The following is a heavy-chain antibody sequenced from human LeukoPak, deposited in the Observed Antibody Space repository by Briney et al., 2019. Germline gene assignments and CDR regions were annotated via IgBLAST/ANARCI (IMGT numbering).Heavy chain of an antibody. Sequence: GGSLRLSCAASGFTVSSNYMSWVRQAPGKGLEWVSVIYSGGSTYYADSVKGRFTISRDNSKNTLYLHMNSLRAEDTAVYYCAREFDGLGGDAFFDYWGQGTLVTVSS. V-gene: IGHV3-66*01. D-gene: IGHD2-21*02. CDR3: AREFDGLGGDAFFDY. CDR1: GFTVSSNY. CDR2: IYSGGST. J-gene: IGHJ4*02.